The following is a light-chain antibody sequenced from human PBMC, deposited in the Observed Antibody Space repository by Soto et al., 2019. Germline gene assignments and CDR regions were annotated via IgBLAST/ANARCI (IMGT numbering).Light chain of an antibody. J-gene: IGKJ5*01. V-gene: IGKV3-20*01. Sequence: EIVLTQSPATLSLSPGERATLSCRASQGVSSYLAWYQQKPGQAHRLLIYDAYNRATGIPARFSGSGSETDFSLTINRLEPEDFAVYFCQQYGSSPITFGQGTRLEIK. CDR3: QQYGSSPIT. CDR2: DAY. CDR1: QGVSSY.